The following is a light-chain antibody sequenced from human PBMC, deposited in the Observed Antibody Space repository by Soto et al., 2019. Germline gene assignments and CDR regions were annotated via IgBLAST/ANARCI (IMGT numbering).Light chain of an antibody. CDR1: SSDIGSNS. Sequence: QSVLTQPPSASRTPGQRVTIPCSGSSSDIGSNSVNWYQQLPGAAPRLLIYANDHRPSGVPDRFSASKSGTSASLAISGVRSEDEAFYYCATGSDSLKGWVFGVGTKLTVL. V-gene: IGLV1-44*01. CDR2: AND. CDR3: ATGSDSLKGWV. J-gene: IGLJ3*02.